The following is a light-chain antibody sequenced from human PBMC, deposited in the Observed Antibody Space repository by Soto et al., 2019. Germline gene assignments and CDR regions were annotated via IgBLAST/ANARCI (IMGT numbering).Light chain of an antibody. CDR2: DVS. J-gene: IGLJ2*01. CDR1: SSDVGGYNY. Sequence: QSVLTQPRSVSGSPGQSVTISCTGTSSDVGGYNYVSWYQQHPGKAPKFMIYDVSKRPSGVPDRFSGSKSGNTASLTISGLQAEDEADYYCCSYAGSYTEVFGGGTKLTVL. V-gene: IGLV2-11*01. CDR3: CSYAGSYTEV.